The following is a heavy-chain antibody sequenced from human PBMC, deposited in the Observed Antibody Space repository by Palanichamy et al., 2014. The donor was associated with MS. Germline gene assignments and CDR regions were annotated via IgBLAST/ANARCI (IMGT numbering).Heavy chain of an antibody. CDR2: ISYDGTXK. J-gene: IGHJ4*02. CDR1: GFTFSASG. V-gene: IGHV3-30*03. CDR3: APLRGDYSDDN. D-gene: IGHD2-21*01. Sequence: QVQLVESGGGVVQPGRSLRLSCVASGFTFSASGMHWVRQAPGKGLEWVADISYDGTXKNYADSMKGRLTISRDNSKNTLYLQMNSLRAEDTAVYYCAPLRGDYSDDNWGQGTLVTVSS.